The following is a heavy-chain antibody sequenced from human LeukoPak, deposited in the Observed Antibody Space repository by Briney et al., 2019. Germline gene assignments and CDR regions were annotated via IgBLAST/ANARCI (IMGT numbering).Heavy chain of an antibody. J-gene: IGHJ4*02. CDR1: GFTFSDYG. Sequence: SGRSLRLSCAASGFTFSDYGMHWVRQAPGKGLEWVAVISHDGNTKYYTDSVKGRFTISRDNSKNTLYLQMNSLRAEDTAVYHCAKSGCSSTNCHLNFWGRGTLVIVSS. V-gene: IGHV3-30*18. D-gene: IGHD2-2*01. CDR3: AKSGCSSTNCHLNF. CDR2: ISHDGNTK.